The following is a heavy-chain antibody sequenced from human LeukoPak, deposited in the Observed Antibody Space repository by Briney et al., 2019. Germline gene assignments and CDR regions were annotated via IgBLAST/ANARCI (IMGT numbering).Heavy chain of an antibody. CDR3: ARVDPSYYYDSSGWNAFDI. D-gene: IGHD3-22*01. Sequence: AGGSLRLSCAASGFTFSSYSMNWVRQAPGKGLEWVSYISSSSSTIYYADSVKGRFTISRDNAKNSLYLQMNSLRAEDTAVYYCARVDPSYYYDSSGWNAFDIWGQGTMVTVSS. J-gene: IGHJ3*02. CDR2: ISSSSSTI. V-gene: IGHV3-48*01. CDR1: GFTFSSYS.